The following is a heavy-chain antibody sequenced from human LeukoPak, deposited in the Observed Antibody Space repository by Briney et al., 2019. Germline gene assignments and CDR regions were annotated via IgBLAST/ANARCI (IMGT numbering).Heavy chain of an antibody. J-gene: IGHJ4*02. CDR3: ASEHRGPFDY. CDR1: GFTFRNYW. Sequence: GGSLRLSCAASGFTFRNYWMIGVGQAPGKGLEGVANLRQDGSQKYYVDSVKDRFNISREHDKNSVYLQMNSVRAEARDVSYCASEHRGPFDYWGQGTLVTVSS. V-gene: IGHV3-7*01. CDR2: LRQDGSQK. D-gene: IGHD3-10*01.